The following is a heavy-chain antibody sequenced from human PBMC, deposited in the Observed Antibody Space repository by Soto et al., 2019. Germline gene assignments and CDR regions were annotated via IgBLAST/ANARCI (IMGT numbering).Heavy chain of an antibody. Sequence: SVKVSCKASGRTFSSYAMSWVRRAPVQGLEWMGGIIPIFGTANYAQKFQGRVTITADESTSTAYMELSSLRSEDTAVYYCARNKDSSSSAWYFDLWGRGTLVTVSS. V-gene: IGHV1-69*13. CDR2: IIPIFGTA. CDR3: ARNKDSSSSAWYFDL. CDR1: GRTFSSYA. J-gene: IGHJ2*01. D-gene: IGHD6-6*01.